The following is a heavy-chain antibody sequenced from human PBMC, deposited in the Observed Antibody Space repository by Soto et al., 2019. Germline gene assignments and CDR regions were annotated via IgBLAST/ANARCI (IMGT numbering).Heavy chain of an antibody. Sequence: PXATLSLTCTVSGGSVSSSSYYWGWIRQPPGKGLEWIGSIYYSGSTYYNPSLKSRVTISVDTSKNQFSLKLSSVTAADTAVYYCERLIYSNYDWFDPWGQGTLVTVSS. CDR3: ERLIYSNYDWFDP. J-gene: IGHJ5*02. V-gene: IGHV4-39*01. CDR2: IYYSGST. CDR1: GGSVSSSSYY. D-gene: IGHD4-4*01.